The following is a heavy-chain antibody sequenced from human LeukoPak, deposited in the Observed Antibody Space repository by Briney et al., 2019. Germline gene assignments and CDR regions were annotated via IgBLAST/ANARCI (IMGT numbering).Heavy chain of an antibody. V-gene: IGHV4-39*07. J-gene: IGHJ6*03. Sequence: SETLSLTCTVSGGSISSSSYYWGWIRQPPGKGLEWIGRIYTSGSTNYNPSLKSRVTMSVDTSKKQFSLKLSSVTAADTAVYYCARVRGSSGSYEYYHYMDVWGKGTTVTISS. CDR2: IYTSGST. CDR3: ARVRGSSGSYEYYHYMDV. D-gene: IGHD1-26*01. CDR1: GGSISSSSYY.